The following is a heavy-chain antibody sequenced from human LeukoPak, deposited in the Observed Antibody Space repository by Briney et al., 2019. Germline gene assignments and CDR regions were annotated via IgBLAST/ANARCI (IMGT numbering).Heavy chain of an antibody. J-gene: IGHJ5*02. CDR1: GYTFTSYG. D-gene: IGHD3-3*01. CDR2: ISAYNRNT. Sequence: GASVKVSCKASGYTFTSYGINWVRQAPGQGLEWMGWISAYNRNTNYAQKFQGRVTLTTDTSTSTAYMELRSLRSDDTALYYCARDQERSDSWFDPWGQGTLVTVSS. V-gene: IGHV1-18*04. CDR3: ARDQERSDSWFDP.